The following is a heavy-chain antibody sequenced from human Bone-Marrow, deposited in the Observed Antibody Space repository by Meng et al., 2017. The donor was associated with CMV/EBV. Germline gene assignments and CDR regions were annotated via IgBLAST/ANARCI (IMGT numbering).Heavy chain of an antibody. CDR3: TTDRIAAAGIFDY. J-gene: IGHJ4*02. Sequence: GESLKISCAASGFTFSNAWMSWVRQAPGKGLEWVGRIKSKTDGGTTDYAAPVKGRFTISRDDSKNTLYLQMNSLKTEDTAVYYCTTDRIAAAGIFDYWGQGNLVNVSS. D-gene: IGHD6-13*01. CDR2: IKSKTDGGTT. V-gene: IGHV3-15*01. CDR1: GFTFSNAW.